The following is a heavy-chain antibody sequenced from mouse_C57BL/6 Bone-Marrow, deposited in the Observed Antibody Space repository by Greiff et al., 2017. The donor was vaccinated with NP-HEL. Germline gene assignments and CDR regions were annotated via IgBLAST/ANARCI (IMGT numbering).Heavy chain of an antibody. Sequence: EVMLVESEGGLVQPGSSMKLSCTASGFTFSDYYMAWVRQVPEKGLEWVANINYDGSSTYYLDSLKSRFIISRDNAKNILYLQMSSLKSEDTATYYCARDRGYGSSYRYYAMDYWGQGTSVTVSS. CDR3: ARDRGYGSSYRYYAMDY. V-gene: IGHV5-16*01. J-gene: IGHJ4*01. CDR2: INYDGSST. CDR1: GFTFSDYY. D-gene: IGHD1-1*01.